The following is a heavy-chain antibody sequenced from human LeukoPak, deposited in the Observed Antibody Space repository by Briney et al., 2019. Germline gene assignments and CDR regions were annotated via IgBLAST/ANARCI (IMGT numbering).Heavy chain of an antibody. CDR3: TRDHITSWQIDF. D-gene: IGHD2-2*01. J-gene: IGHJ4*02. V-gene: IGHV3-74*01. CDR1: GFTFSTYW. CDR2: ISGDGSGT. Sequence: GGSLRLSCGASGFTFSTYWMHWVRQVPGKGLVWVARISGDGSGTSFAVSVRGRFAISRDNAKNTVYLQMNSLRVEDTAVYYCTRDHITSWQIDFWGQGTLVTVSS.